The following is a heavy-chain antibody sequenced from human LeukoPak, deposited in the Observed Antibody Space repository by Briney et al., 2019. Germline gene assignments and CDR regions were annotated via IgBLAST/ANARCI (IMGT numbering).Heavy chain of an antibody. D-gene: IGHD3-22*01. V-gene: IGHV3-73*01. J-gene: IGHJ4*02. Sequence: GGSLRLSCAASGFTFSGSAMHWVRQASEKGLEWVGRIRSKANSYATAYAASVKGRFTISRDDSKNTAYLQMNSLKTEDTAVYYCTRGTYYYDSSAYHGGDYWGQGTLVTVSS. CDR1: GFTFSGSA. CDR3: TRGTYYYDSSAYHGGDY. CDR2: IRSKANSYAT.